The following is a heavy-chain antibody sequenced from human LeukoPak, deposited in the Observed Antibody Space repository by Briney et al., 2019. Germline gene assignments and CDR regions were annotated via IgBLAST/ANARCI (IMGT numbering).Heavy chain of an antibody. Sequence: SETLSLTCTVSGGFINSYYWSWIRQPAGKGLEWIGRVYTSGITNYNPSLKSRITMSVDTSKNQFSLKLTSVTAADTAVYYCARHNGFDRGYYYYIDVWGKGTTVTVSS. CDR2: VYTSGIT. CDR1: GGFINSYY. J-gene: IGHJ6*03. D-gene: IGHD3-9*01. CDR3: ARHNGFDRGYYYYIDV. V-gene: IGHV4-4*07.